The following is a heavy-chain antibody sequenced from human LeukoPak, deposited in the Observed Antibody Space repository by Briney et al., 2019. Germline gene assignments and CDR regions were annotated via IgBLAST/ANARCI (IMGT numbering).Heavy chain of an antibody. Sequence: SETLSLTCTVSGGSISSYYWSWIRQPPGKGLEWIGSIFYTGNTYYNPSLKSRVTISLDTSKNQFSLNLRSVTAADTAVYYCAREVMGPWGQGTLVTVSS. CDR1: GGSISSYY. CDR3: AREVMGP. V-gene: IGHV4-59*12. CDR2: IFYTGNT. J-gene: IGHJ5*02.